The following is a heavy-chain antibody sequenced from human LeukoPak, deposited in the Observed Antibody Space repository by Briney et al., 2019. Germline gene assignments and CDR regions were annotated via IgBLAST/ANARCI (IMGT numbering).Heavy chain of an antibody. CDR2: IQIITDGGTT. CDR1: GFTFRNVW. D-gene: IGHD3-16*01. Sequence: GGSLRLSCTASGFTFRNVWMTWVRQAPGKGLEWIGRIQIITDGGTTDYAAPVRGRFTISRDDSKNTLYLQMNSLKTEDTAVYYCTSTLGYWGQGTLVIVSS. CDR3: TSTLGY. J-gene: IGHJ4*02. V-gene: IGHV3-15*01.